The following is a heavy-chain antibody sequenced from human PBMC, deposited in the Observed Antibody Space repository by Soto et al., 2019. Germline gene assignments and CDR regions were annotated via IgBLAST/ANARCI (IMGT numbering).Heavy chain of an antibody. CDR3: ARDPGLYYYDSSGYPDY. Sequence: GGSLRLSCAASGFTFSSYWMSWVRQAPGKGLEWVANIKQDGSEKYYVDSVKGRFTISRDDAKNSLYLQMNSLRAEDTAVYYCARDPGLYYYDSSGYPDYWGQGTLVTVSS. J-gene: IGHJ4*02. CDR1: GFTFSSYW. CDR2: IKQDGSEK. V-gene: IGHV3-7*01. D-gene: IGHD3-22*01.